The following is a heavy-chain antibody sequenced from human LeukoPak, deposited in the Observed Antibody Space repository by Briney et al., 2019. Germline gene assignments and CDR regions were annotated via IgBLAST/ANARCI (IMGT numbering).Heavy chain of an antibody. J-gene: IGHJ4*02. CDR2: IKYDGSEK. CDR3: VRDLTRVVAGATIDY. D-gene: IGHD2-2*01. Sequence: GGSLRLSCAASGFTFSTYWMSWVRQAPGKGLEWVANIKYDGSEKYYVDSVKGRFTISRDNAKNSVHLQMDSLRAEDTAFYYYVRDLTRVVAGATIDYWGQGTLVTVSS. CDR1: GFTFSTYW. V-gene: IGHV3-7*01.